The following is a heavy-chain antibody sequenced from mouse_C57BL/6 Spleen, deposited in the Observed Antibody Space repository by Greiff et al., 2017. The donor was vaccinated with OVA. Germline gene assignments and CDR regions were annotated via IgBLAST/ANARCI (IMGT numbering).Heavy chain of an antibody. CDR3: TREAYDGYLYYFDY. D-gene: IGHD2-3*01. V-gene: IGHV5-9-1*02. CDR2: ISSGGDYI. J-gene: IGHJ2*01. Sequence: EVQLVESGEGLVKPGGSLKLSCAASGFTFSSYAMSWVRQTPEKRLEWVAYISSGGDYIYYADTVKGRFTISRDNARNTLYLQMSSLKSEDTAMYYCTREAYDGYLYYFDYWGQGTTLTVSS. CDR1: GFTFSSYA.